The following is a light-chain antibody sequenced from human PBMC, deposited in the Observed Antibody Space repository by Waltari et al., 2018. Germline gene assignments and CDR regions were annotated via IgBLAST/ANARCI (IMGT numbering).Light chain of an antibody. V-gene: IGKV3-15*01. CDR3: QHYNNSLYT. J-gene: IGKJ2*01. Sequence: EIVLTQSRATLYVPSGERATRSCIASQPILNYLAWYQQKPGQAPRLLISGASTRATEIPARFSGDGFGTEFTLTISSLQSADFAVYYCQHYNNSLYTFGQGTKLEIK. CDR1: QPILNY. CDR2: GAS.